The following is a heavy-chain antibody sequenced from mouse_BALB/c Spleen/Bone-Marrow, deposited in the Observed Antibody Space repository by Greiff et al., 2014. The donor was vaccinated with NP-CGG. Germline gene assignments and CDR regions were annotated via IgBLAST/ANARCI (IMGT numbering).Heavy chain of an antibody. CDR1: GFNIKDTY. CDR3: ARWEYYAMDY. J-gene: IGHJ4*01. V-gene: IGHV14-3*02. CDR2: IDPANGST. D-gene: IGHD4-1*01. Sequence: VQLQQSGAELVKPGASVKLSCTASGFNIKDTYMHWVKQRPEQGLEWIGRIDPANGSTKYDPKFQGKATIIADTSSNTAYLQLSSLTSEDTAVYYCARWEYYAMDYWGQGTSVTVSS.